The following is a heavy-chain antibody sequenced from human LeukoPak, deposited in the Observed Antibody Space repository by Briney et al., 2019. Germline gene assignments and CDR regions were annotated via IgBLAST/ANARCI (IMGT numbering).Heavy chain of an antibody. CDR2: IYYSGST. V-gene: IGHV4-59*01. J-gene: IGHJ4*02. Sequence: PSETLSLTCTVSGGSISSYYWSWIRQPPGKGLEWIGYIYYSGSTNYNPSLKSRVTISVDTSKNQFSLKLSSVTAADTAVYYCARGSYMRELDYWGQGTLVIVSS. CDR1: GGSISSYY. D-gene: IGHD1-26*01. CDR3: ARGSYMRELDY.